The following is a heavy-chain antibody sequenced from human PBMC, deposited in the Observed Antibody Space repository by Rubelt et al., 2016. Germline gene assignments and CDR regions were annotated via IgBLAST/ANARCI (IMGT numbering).Heavy chain of an antibody. CDR1: GFTFSSYA. CDR2: ISYDGSNK. J-gene: IGHJ4*02. CDR3: AKGRGILSPDY. Sequence: QVQLVESGGGVVQPGRSLRLSCAASGFTFSSYAMHWVRQAPGKGLEWVAVISYDGSNKYYADSVKGRFTISRDNSKNTLYLQMNSLRAEDTAVYYCAKGRGILSPDYWGQGTLVTVSS. D-gene: IGHD3-10*01. V-gene: IGHV3-30*04.